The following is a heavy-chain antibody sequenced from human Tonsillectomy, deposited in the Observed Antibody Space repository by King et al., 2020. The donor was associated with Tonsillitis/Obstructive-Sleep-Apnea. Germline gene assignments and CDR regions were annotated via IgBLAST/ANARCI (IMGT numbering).Heavy chain of an antibody. CDR1: GFDFNFYS. J-gene: IGHJ4*02. D-gene: IGHD1-26*01. CDR3: VRDRQFQWSYDAPSYFDS. Sequence: VQLVESGGASVQPGGSLRLSCASSGFDFNFYSMNWVRQAPGKGLECVSYLSSSSQTIYYADSVRGRFTISRDNANNSLFLQMTSLRDEDTAVYCCVRDRQFQWSYDAPSYFDSWGQGILVTVSS. CDR2: LSSSSQTI. V-gene: IGHV3-48*02.